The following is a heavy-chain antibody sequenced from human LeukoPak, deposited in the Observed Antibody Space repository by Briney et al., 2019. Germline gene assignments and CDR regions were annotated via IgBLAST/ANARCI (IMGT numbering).Heavy chain of an antibody. CDR2: IYHSGST. Sequence: SETLSLTCTVSGGSISSGGYYWSWIRQPPGKGREWIGYIYHSGSTYYNPSLKSRVAISVDRSKNQFSLKLSSVTAADTAVYYCARDPITAMVTGASDYWGQGTLVTVSS. J-gene: IGHJ4*02. CDR3: ARDPITAMVTGASDY. D-gene: IGHD5-18*01. CDR1: GGSISSGGYY. V-gene: IGHV4-30-2*01.